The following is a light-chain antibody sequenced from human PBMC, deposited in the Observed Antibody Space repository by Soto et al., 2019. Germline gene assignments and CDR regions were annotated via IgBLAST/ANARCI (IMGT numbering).Light chain of an antibody. Sequence: EIVMTQSPATLSVSPGEGATLSCRASQSVSSKLAWYQQKPGQAPRLLIYGASTRATRIPARFSGSGSGTEFTLIISSLQSEDSAVYYCQQYNSWLWTVGQGTKVDSK. J-gene: IGKJ1*01. CDR2: GAS. CDR3: QQYNSWLWT. V-gene: IGKV3-15*01. CDR1: QSVSSK.